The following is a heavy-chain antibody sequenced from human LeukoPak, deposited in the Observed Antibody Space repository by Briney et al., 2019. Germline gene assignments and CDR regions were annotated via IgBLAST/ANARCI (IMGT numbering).Heavy chain of an antibody. D-gene: IGHD3-22*01. CDR2: IYYSGST. J-gene: IGHJ6*04. CDR3: ARESYYDSTADV. CDR1: GGSISSYY. Sequence: SETLSLTCTVSGGSISSYYWSWIRQPPGKGLEWIGYIYYSGSTNYNPSLKSRVTISVDTSKNQFSLKLSSVTAADTAVHYCARESYYDSTADVWGKGTTVTISS. V-gene: IGHV4-59*01.